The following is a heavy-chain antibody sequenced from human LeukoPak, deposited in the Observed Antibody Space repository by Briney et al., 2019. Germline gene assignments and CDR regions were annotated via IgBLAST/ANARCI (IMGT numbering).Heavy chain of an antibody. J-gene: IGHJ4*02. V-gene: IGHV3-21*01. CDR2: ITSSGSYI. D-gene: IGHD3-22*01. Sequence: GGSLRLSCAASGFTFSSYTMNWVRQAPGKGLEWVSSITSSGSYIYYADSVMGRFTISRDNTNNSLYLQMDSLRAEDTAVYYCARHVVAVGFDYWGQGTLVTVSS. CDR1: GFTFSSYT. CDR3: ARHVVAVGFDY.